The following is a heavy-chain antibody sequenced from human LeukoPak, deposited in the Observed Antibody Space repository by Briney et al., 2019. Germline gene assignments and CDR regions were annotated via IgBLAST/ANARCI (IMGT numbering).Heavy chain of an antibody. Sequence: GGSLRLSCAASGFTFSSYAMSWVRQAPGKGLEWVSAISGSGGSTYYADSVKGRFTISRDNSKNTLYLQMNSLRAEDMAVYYCAKLSWWVVPAATDYWGQGTLVTVSS. V-gene: IGHV3-23*01. J-gene: IGHJ4*02. CDR2: ISGSGGST. CDR1: GFTFSSYA. D-gene: IGHD2-2*01. CDR3: AKLSWWVVPAATDY.